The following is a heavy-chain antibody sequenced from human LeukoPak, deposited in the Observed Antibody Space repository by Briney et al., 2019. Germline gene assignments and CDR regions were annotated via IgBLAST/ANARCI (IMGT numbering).Heavy chain of an antibody. CDR3: ASSYCGGTLCYDHY. Sequence: GGSLRLSCAASAFTVSGNYMSWVRQAPGKGLEWVSAIYSAGNTYYADSVKGRFTISRDNSKNALYLQMNSLRAEDTAVYYCASSYCGGTLCYDHYWGHGTLVTVSS. V-gene: IGHV3-53*01. CDR1: AFTVSGNY. D-gene: IGHD2-21*01. J-gene: IGHJ4*01. CDR2: IYSAGNT.